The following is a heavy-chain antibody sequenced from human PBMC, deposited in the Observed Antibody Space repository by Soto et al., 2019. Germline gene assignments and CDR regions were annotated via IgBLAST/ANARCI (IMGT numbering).Heavy chain of an antibody. V-gene: IGHV1-2*02. CDR3: AREISGGGTLNWFDP. D-gene: IGHD2-8*02. CDR1: GYNFSDYY. J-gene: IGHJ5*02. Sequence: GASVKVSCKASGYNFSDYYIHCVRQAPGQGLEWLGWVSPKSGGTNYAQKFKGRVTMTRDTSSNTVYMDLSGLKSDDTAAFYCAREISGGGTLNWFDPWGQGTLVTVSS. CDR2: VSPKSGGT.